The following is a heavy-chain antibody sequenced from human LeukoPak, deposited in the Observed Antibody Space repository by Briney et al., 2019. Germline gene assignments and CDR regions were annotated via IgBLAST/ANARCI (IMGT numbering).Heavy chain of an antibody. Sequence: GGSLRLSCAASGFTVSNNYMSWVRQAPGKGLEWVSAISGSGGSTYYADSVKGRFTISRDNSKNTLYLQMNSLRAEDTAVYYCAKDWNSNGWGPDYWGQGTLVTVSS. V-gene: IGHV3-23*01. CDR1: GFTVSNNY. D-gene: IGHD6-19*01. CDR3: AKDWNSNGWGPDY. CDR2: ISGSGGST. J-gene: IGHJ4*02.